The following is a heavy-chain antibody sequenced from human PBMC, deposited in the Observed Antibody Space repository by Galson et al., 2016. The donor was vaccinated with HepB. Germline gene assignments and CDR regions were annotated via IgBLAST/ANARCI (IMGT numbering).Heavy chain of an antibody. J-gene: IGHJ3*02. Sequence: SLRLSCAASGFTFRNYWMTWVRQAPGKRLEWVANIRQDGTENSYVDSAKGRFTISRDNAKNSLYLQMSSLGVEDTGVYYCTALSYLGFDIWGQGTMVTVSP. CDR3: TALSYLGFDI. D-gene: IGHD3-16*02. V-gene: IGHV3-7*01. CDR1: GFTFRNYW. CDR2: IRQDGTEN.